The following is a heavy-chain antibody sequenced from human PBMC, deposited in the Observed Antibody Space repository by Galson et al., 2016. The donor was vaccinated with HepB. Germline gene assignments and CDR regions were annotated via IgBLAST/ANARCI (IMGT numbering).Heavy chain of an antibody. CDR1: GDTFSSFA. Sequence: SVKVSCKASGDTFSSFAISWLRQAPGQGLEWMGGIIPRFVTANYAENFEDRVTIKADESASTAYMELSSLRSEDTAVYYCASPLPESSSYCGGDCYYYFDLWGRGTLVTVTS. D-gene: IGHD2-21*02. J-gene: IGHJ2*01. V-gene: IGHV1-69*13. CDR3: ASPLPESSSYCGGDCYYYFDL. CDR2: IIPRFVTA.